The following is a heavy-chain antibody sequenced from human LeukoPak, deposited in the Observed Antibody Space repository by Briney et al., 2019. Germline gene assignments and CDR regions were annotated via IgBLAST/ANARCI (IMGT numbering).Heavy chain of an antibody. D-gene: IGHD1-26*01. CDR2: IYHSGST. CDR1: GYSISSGYY. Sequence: SETLSLTCTVSGYSISSGYYWGWIRQPPGKGLEWIGSIYHSGSTYYNPSLKSRVTISVDTSKNQFSLKLSSVTAADTAVYYCARGIIVGATWGENDNWFDPWGQGTLVTVSS. V-gene: IGHV4-38-2*02. CDR3: ARGIIVGATWGENDNWFDP. J-gene: IGHJ5*02.